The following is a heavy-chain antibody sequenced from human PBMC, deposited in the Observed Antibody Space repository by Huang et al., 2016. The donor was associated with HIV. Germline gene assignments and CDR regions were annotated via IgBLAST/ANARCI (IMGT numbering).Heavy chain of an antibody. CDR2: ISWNRGSI. CDR3: ARRGVMVRGAHFDY. D-gene: IGHD3-10*01. J-gene: IGHJ4*02. Sequence: EVQLVESGGGLVQPGRSLRLSCAASGFTFVVYAMHWVRQAPGKGLDGVSGISWNRGSIGYADAGKGRFTISRDNAKNSLYLQMNSLRAEDTALYYCARRGVMVRGAHFDYWGLGTLVTVSS. CDR1: GFTFVVYA. V-gene: IGHV3-9*01.